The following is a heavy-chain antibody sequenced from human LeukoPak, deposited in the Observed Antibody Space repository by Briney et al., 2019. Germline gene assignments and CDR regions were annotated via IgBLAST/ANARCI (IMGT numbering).Heavy chain of an antibody. D-gene: IGHD6-19*01. CDR2: ISYDGSNK. Sequence: GGSLRLSCAASGFTFSSYAMHWARQAPGKGLEWVAVISYDGSNKYYADSVKGRFTISRDNSKNTLYLQMNSLRAEDTAVYYCARDAWYSSGWYTYWGQGTLVTVSS. J-gene: IGHJ4*02. V-gene: IGHV3-30*04. CDR3: ARDAWYSSGWYTY. CDR1: GFTFSSYA.